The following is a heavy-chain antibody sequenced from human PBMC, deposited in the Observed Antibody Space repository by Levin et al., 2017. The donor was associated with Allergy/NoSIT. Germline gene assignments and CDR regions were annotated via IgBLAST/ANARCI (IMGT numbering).Heavy chain of an antibody. V-gene: IGHV4-34*01. CDR1: GGSFSGFY. Sequence: SQTLSLTCAVYGGSFSGFYWSWIRQPPGKGLEWIGEINHSGTTKYSPSLKSRVTMSVDTSENQISLRLSSVTAADTAVYYCAGAFASAGTDSMYFYYYGVDVWGQGTTVTVSS. D-gene: IGHD6-13*01. J-gene: IGHJ6*02. CDR2: INHSGTT. CDR3: AGAFASAGTDSMYFYYYGVDV.